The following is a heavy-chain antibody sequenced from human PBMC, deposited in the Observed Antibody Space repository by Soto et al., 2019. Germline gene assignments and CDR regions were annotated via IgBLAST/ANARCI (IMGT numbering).Heavy chain of an antibody. CDR2: IKKRADGGTA. V-gene: IGHV3-15*01. J-gene: IGHJ4*02. D-gene: IGHD3-22*01. Sequence: PGGSLRLSCAASGFTFSNAWMNWVRQAPGKGLEWIGRIKKRADGGTADHATPVKGRFTISRDDSKNTLYLQMNSLKTEDTAVYYCTTVFPYLSESRGHFHWGQGTLVTVSS. CDR3: TTVFPYLSESRGHFH. CDR1: GFTFSNAW.